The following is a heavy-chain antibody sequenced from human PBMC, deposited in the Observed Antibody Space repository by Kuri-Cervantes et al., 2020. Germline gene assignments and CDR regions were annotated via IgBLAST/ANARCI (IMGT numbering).Heavy chain of an antibody. J-gene: IGHJ4*02. Sequence: SVKVSCKASGGTFSSYAISWVRQAPGQGLEWMGGIIPIFGTANYAQKFQGRVTMTRDTSTSTVYMELSSLRSEDTAVYYCARAPEGDHDYVWGSPLYYYWGQGTLVTVSS. CDR1: GGTFSSYA. V-gene: IGHV1-69*05. CDR3: ARAPEGDHDYVWGSPLYYY. D-gene: IGHD3-16*01. CDR2: IIPIFGTA.